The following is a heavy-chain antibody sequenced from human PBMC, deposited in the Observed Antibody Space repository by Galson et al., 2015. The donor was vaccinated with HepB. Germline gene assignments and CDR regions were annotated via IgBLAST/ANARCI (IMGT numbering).Heavy chain of an antibody. CDR1: GGSISSRSYY. D-gene: IGHD3-10*01. CDR2: IYYSGST. CDR3: ARSLGSQFDY. Sequence: ETLSLTCTVSGGSISSRSYYWGWIRQPPGKGLEWIGSIYYSGSTYYSPSLKSRVTISVDTSKNQFSLKLSSVTAADTAVYYCARSLGSQFDYWGQGTLVTVSS. J-gene: IGHJ4*02. V-gene: IGHV4-39*07.